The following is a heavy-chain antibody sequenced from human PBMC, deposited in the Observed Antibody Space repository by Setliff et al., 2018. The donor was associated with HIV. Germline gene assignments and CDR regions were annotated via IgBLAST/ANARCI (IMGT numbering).Heavy chain of an antibody. V-gene: IGHV4-59*08. Sequence: PSETLSLTCSVSGASIRGHYWSWIRQSPGKGLEWIGNIYYSGNTNYNPSFKSRVTISVDTSKNQSSLRVNSVTAADPAVYYCARSLVPSGYYYGRHAFDIWGQGTKVTVSS. CDR2: IYYSGNT. J-gene: IGHJ3*02. CDR3: ARSLVPSGYYYGRHAFDI. D-gene: IGHD3-22*01. CDR1: GASIRGHY.